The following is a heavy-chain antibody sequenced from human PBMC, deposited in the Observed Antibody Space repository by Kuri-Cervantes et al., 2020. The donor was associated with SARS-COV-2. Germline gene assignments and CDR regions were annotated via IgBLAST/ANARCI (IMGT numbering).Heavy chain of an antibody. V-gene: IGHV1-18*01. D-gene: IGHD4-11*01. CDR3: AREGDYSDFRRPNYYYYMDV. CDR2: ISAYNGYT. Sequence: ASVKVSCKASGYTFTNYGITWVRQAHGQGLEWMGWISAYNGYTIYAQKLQGRVTMTTDTSTTTAYMELRSLRSDDTAVYYCAREGDYSDFRRPNYYYYMDVWGKGTTVTASS. CDR1: GYTFTNYG. J-gene: IGHJ6*03.